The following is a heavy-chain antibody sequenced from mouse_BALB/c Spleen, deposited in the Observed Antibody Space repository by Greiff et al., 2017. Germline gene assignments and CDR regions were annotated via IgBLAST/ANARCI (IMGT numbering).Heavy chain of an antibody. V-gene: IGHV2-9*02. J-gene: IGHJ4*01. Sequence: VHLVESGPGLVAPSQSLSITCTVSGFSLTSYGVHWVRQPPGKGLEWLGVIWAGGSTNYNSALMSRLSISKDNSKSQVFLKMNSLQTDDTAMYYCARDGDYGSSYVGAMDYWGQGTSVTVSS. CDR1: GFSLTSYG. CDR3: ARDGDYGSSYVGAMDY. CDR2: IWAGGST. D-gene: IGHD1-1*01.